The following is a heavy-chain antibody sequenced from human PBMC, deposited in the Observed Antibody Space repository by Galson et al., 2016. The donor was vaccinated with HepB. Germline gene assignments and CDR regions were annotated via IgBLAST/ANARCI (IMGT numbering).Heavy chain of an antibody. J-gene: IGHJ4*02. CDR2: ISGSCGRT. CDR1: GFALGGYA. D-gene: IGHD3-9*01. Sequence: SLRLSCAASGFALGGYAMSWVRQAPGKGLEWVSGISGSCGRTYYADSVKGRFSISRDNLKNTVFLQMNSLRAEDTAVYYCAKGFGATYYDILTGNDGWGQGTLVTVSS. CDR3: AKGFGATYYDILTGNDG. V-gene: IGHV3-23*01.